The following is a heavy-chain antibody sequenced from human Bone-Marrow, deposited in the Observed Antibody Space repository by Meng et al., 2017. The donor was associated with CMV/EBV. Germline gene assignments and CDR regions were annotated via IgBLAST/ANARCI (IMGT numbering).Heavy chain of an antibody. D-gene: IGHD3-16*01. CDR3: SKGVFSYWYFDL. J-gene: IGHJ2*01. V-gene: IGHV3-21*04. CDR2: ISISSSYI. Sequence: GESLKISCAASGFTFSSYSMNWVRQAPGKGLEWVSSISISSSYIYYADSVKGRFTITRDNSQNPLYLQKNSLKTEETAVDYCSKGVFSYWYFDLWGRGTLVTVSS. CDR1: GFTFSSYS.